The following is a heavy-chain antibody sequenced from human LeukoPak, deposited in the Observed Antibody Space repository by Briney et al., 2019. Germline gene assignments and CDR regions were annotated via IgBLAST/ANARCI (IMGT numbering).Heavy chain of an antibody. D-gene: IGHD6-13*01. Sequence: PSETLSLTWTVAGGSISSYYCSWIRQPAGKGLEWIGHIYNSGSTNYNPSLKGRVTMSVATSKNQFSLHLSSVTAADTAVYYCARSAFLVTAPGLYYFDYWGQGTLVAVSS. CDR3: ARSAFLVTAPGLYYFDY. CDR1: GGSISSYY. V-gene: IGHV4-4*07. CDR2: IYNSGST. J-gene: IGHJ4*02.